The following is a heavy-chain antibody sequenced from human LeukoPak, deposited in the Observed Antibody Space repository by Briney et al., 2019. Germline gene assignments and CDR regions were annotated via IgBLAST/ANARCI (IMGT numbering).Heavy chain of an antibody. CDR2: IWYDGSNK. CDR1: GFTFSSYG. Sequence: PEGSLRLSCAASGFTFSSYGMHWVRQAPGKGLEWVAVIWYDGSNKYYAGSVKGRFTISRDNSKNTLYLQMNSLRAEDTAVYYCAKGRYFDWLDYWGQGTLVTVSS. CDR3: AKGRYFDWLDY. J-gene: IGHJ4*02. V-gene: IGHV3-33*06. D-gene: IGHD3-9*01.